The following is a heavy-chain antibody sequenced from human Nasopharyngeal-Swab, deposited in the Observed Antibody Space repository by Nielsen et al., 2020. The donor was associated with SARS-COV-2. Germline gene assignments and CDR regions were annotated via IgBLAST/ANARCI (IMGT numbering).Heavy chain of an antibody. D-gene: IGHD6-19*01. Sequence: VRQAPGKGLEWVSYISSSSSTIYYADSVKGRFTISRDNAKNSLYLQMNSLRDEDTAVYYCARVRYSSGWSLDYWGQGTLVTVSS. J-gene: IGHJ4*02. V-gene: IGHV3-48*02. CDR3: ARVRYSSGWSLDY. CDR2: ISSSSSTI.